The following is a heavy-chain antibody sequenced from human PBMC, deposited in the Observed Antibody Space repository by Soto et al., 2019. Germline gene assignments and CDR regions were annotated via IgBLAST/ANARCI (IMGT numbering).Heavy chain of an antibody. Sequence: QVQLVESGGCVVQPGRSLSLSCAASGFTFSNYAIDWVSQAPGKRLEWVSVIWSDGSNKYYTDSVKGRFTISRDNSKNTVHLQMNSLRAEVTAVYYCARAQTGSYPYNWFDPWGQGTLVTVSS. V-gene: IGHV3-33*01. CDR2: IWSDGSNK. D-gene: IGHD1-26*01. J-gene: IGHJ5*02. CDR1: GFTFSNYA. CDR3: ARAQTGSYPYNWFDP.